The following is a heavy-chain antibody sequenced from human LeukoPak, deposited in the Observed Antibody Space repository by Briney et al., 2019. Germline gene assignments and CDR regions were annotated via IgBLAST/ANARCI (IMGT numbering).Heavy chain of an antibody. Sequence: SETLSLTCTVSGGSISSYYWSWIRQPPGKGLEWIGYIYYSGSTNYNPSLKSRVTISVDTSKNQFSPKLSSVTAADTAVYYCARGSHGSSGYSYYYYMDVWGKGTTVTVSS. J-gene: IGHJ6*03. CDR1: GGSISSYY. CDR3: ARGSHGSSGYSYYYYMDV. CDR2: IYYSGST. V-gene: IGHV4-59*01. D-gene: IGHD3-22*01.